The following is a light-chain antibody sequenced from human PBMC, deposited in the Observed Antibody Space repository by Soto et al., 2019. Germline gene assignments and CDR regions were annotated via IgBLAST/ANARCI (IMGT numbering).Light chain of an antibody. CDR3: GSWDCSLRALG. CDR1: SSNIGGNS. CDR2: DDD. Sequence: QSVMTQPPSVSAAPGQRVTISCSGSSSNIGGNSVSWYQQLPGTAPKLLIYDDDKRPSGIPDRFSGSKSGTSATLGITGFQTGDEGDYYCGSWDCSLRALGFGTGTKLTVL. J-gene: IGLJ1*01. V-gene: IGLV1-51*01.